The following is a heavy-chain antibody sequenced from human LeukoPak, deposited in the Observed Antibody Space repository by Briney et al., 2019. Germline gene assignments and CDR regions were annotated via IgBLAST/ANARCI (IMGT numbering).Heavy chain of an antibody. V-gene: IGHV4-30-4*01. J-gene: IGHJ4*02. Sequence: SQTLSLTCTVSGGSISCSDYYWSWIRQPPGKGLEWIEYIYYSGSTYYNPSLKSRVTISVDTSKNQFSLKLSSVTAADTAVYYCARMRQSPSFDYWGQGTLVTVSS. CDR3: ARMRQSPSFDY. CDR2: IYYSGST. CDR1: GGSISCSDYY.